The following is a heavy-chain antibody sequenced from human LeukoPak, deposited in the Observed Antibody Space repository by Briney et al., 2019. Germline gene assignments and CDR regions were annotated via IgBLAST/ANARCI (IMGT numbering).Heavy chain of an antibody. Sequence: SETLSLTCTVSGGSISSGSHYWGWIRQPPGKELEWIGNIYYSGNSYYNPSLKSRVTISVDASKDQFSLNLSSVTAADTAVYYCARLSYGSGSHYNFYFDFWGQGTLVTVSA. CDR2: IYYSGNS. CDR3: ARLSYGSGSHYNFYFDF. CDR1: GGSISSGSHY. V-gene: IGHV4-39*01. J-gene: IGHJ4*02. D-gene: IGHD3-10*01.